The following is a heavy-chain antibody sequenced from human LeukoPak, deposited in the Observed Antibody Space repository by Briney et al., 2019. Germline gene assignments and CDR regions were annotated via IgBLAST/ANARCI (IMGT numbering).Heavy chain of an antibody. V-gene: IGHV3-30*04. CDR1: GFTFSSYA. D-gene: IGHD3-10*01. Sequence: GRSQRLSCAASGFTFSSYALHWVRQAPGKGLEWVAVAAYDGSHKYYAESVKGRFTISRDNSKNTLYLQMNSPRPEDTAVYYCAREHYYGSGIYFYSYYYSMDVWGKGTTVTVSS. J-gene: IGHJ6*03. CDR2: AAYDGSHK. CDR3: AREHYYGSGIYFYSYYYSMDV.